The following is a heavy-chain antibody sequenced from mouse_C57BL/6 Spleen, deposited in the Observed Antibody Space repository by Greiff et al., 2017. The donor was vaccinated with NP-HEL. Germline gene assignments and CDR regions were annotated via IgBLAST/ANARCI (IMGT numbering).Heavy chain of an antibody. CDR3: ARGYDGFYFDY. Sequence: EVQLQQSGPEPVKPGASVKISCKASGYTFTDYYMNWVKQSHGKSLEWIGDINPNNGGTSYNQKFKGKATLTVDKSSSTAYMELRSLTSEDSAVYYCARGYDGFYFDYWGHSTTLTVSS. J-gene: IGHJ2*01. D-gene: IGHD2-3*01. V-gene: IGHV1-26*01. CDR1: GYTFTDYY. CDR2: INPNNGGT.